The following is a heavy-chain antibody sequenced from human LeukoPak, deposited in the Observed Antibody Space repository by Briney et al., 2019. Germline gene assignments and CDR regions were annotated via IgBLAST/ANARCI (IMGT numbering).Heavy chain of an antibody. CDR3: TTDRGYSTLDD. V-gene: IGHV3-7*01. Sequence: PGGSLRLSCAASGVTFSSFWMSWVRQAPGKGLEWVANINQDGSKKDHVDSVKGRFTISRDNAKKTLYLQMDGLRTDDTAVYYCTTDRGYSTLDDWGQGTLVTVSS. CDR2: INQDGSKK. CDR1: GVTFSSFW. D-gene: IGHD3-10*01. J-gene: IGHJ4*02.